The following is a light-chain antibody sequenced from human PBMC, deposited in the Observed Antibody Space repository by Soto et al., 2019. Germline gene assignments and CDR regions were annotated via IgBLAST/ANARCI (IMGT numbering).Light chain of an antibody. V-gene: IGKV3-15*01. J-gene: IGKJ2*02. Sequence: IVLTQSPAALSVSPGERATLSCRASQSVSTNLAWYQQKPGQPPRLLIYGASTRATVVPARFSGSGSGTEFNLTISSMQSEDVAVYYCQQYNAWPSRTFGQGTKVEIK. CDR3: QQYNAWPSRT. CDR1: QSVSTN. CDR2: GAS.